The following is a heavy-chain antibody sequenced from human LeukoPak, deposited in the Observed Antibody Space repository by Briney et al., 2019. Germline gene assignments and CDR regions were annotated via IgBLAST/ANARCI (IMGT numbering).Heavy chain of an antibody. D-gene: IGHD4-11*01. CDR2: ISGSGGST. V-gene: IGHV3-23*01. Sequence: PGGSLRLSCAASGYTFSSYTMSWVRQAPGKGLEWVSAISGSGGSTYYADSVKGRFTISRDNSKNTLYLQMNSLRAEDTAVYYCAKDAPQGGYDYSNYGGFDYWGQGTLVTVSS. CDR1: GYTFSSYT. CDR3: AKDAPQGGYDYSNYGGFDY. J-gene: IGHJ4*02.